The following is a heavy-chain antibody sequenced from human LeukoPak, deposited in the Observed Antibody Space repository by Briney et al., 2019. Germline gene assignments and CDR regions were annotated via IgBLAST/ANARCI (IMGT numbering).Heavy chain of an antibody. D-gene: IGHD1-26*01. CDR3: AKALGGSGSYRNWFDP. Sequence: GGSLRLSCAASGFTFSGYWMHWVRQAPGKGLEWVSSISGSGGSTDYADSVKGRFTISRDNSKNTLFLQMNSLRAEDTAVYYCAKALGGSGSYRNWFDPWGQGTLVTVSS. CDR2: ISGSGGST. J-gene: IGHJ5*02. CDR1: GFTFSGYW. V-gene: IGHV3-23*01.